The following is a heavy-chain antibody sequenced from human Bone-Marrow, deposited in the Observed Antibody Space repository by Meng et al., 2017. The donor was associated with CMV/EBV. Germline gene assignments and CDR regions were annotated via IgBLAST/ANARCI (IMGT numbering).Heavy chain of an antibody. CDR1: NGYD. J-gene: IGHJ5*02. V-gene: IGHV1-2*02. CDR3: AREAYCGGDGYAGNNWFDP. Sequence: NGYDRHWGRQDTGQGLEWMGWINPNSGGTNYAQKGQGRVNMTRDTSISTAYMELSRLRSDDTAVYYCAREAYCGGDGYAGNNWFDPWGQGTLVTVSS. D-gene: IGHD2-21*01. CDR2: INPNSGGT.